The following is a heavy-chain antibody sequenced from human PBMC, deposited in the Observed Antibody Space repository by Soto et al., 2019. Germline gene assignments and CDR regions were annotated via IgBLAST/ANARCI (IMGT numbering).Heavy chain of an antibody. V-gene: IGHV3-7*05. CDR2: IKQEGSEK. Sequence: EVQLVESGGGLVQPGGSLRLSCAASGFTFSSYWMSWVRQAPGKGLEWVANIKQEGSEKYYVDSVKGRFTISRDNAKNSLYLQMNSLGAEDTAVYYCARDRRITMIVVVTSFDYWGQGTLVTVSS. D-gene: IGHD3-22*01. J-gene: IGHJ4*02. CDR1: GFTFSSYW. CDR3: ARDRRITMIVVVTSFDY.